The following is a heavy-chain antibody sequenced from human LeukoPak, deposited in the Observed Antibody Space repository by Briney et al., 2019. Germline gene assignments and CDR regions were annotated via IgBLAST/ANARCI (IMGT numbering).Heavy chain of an antibody. CDR1: GFTFSSYA. CDR2: ISDSGSGA. CDR3: ARVVITMLRGFYYMDA. V-gene: IGHV3-23*01. D-gene: IGHD3-10*01. Sequence: GGSLRLSCAASGFTFSSYAMSWVRQSPGKGLEWVSTISDSGSGAYYADSVKGRFTISRDNSQTTLYLQMNSLRAEDTAVYYCARVVITMLRGFYYMDAWGKGTTVTVSS. J-gene: IGHJ6*03.